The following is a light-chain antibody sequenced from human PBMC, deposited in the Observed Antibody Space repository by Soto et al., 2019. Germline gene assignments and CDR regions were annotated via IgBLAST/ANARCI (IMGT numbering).Light chain of an antibody. Sequence: IVLIQSPITLSFSPCEIATLSCRSIQSVSNNYLAWYQQKPGQAPRRLIYGASSRATGIPDRFSGSGSGTDFTLTISSLEPEDFAVYYCQQRSNWPPITFGQGTRLEIK. J-gene: IGKJ5*01. CDR3: QQRSNWPPIT. V-gene: IGKV3D-20*02. CDR2: GAS. CDR1: QSVSNNY.